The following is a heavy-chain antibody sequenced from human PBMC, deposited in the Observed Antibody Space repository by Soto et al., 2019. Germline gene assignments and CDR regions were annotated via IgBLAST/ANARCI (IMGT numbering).Heavy chain of an antibody. CDR2: IKSKTDGGTT. D-gene: IGHD2-15*01. V-gene: IGHV3-15*01. Sequence: GGSLRLSCAASGFTFSNAWMSWVRQAPGKGLEWVGRIKSKTDGGTTDYAAPVKGRFTISRDDSKNTLYLQMNSLKTEDTAVYYCTASSVLDCSGGSCYSLGYYYYGMDVWGQGTTVTVSS. CDR1: GFTFSNAW. J-gene: IGHJ6*02. CDR3: TASSVLDCSGGSCYSLGYYYYGMDV.